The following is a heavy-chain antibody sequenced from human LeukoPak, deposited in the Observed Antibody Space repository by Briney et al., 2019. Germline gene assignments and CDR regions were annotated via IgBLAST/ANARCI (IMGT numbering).Heavy chain of an antibody. CDR1: GFTFSSYA. D-gene: IGHD5-18*01. Sequence: GGSLRLSCAASGFTFSSYALSWVRQAPGKGLEWVSAISGSGGSTYYADSVKGRFTISRDNSKNTLYLQMNSLRAEDTAVYYCAKRGYSYGITSHFDYWGQGTLVTVSS. CDR2: ISGSGGST. J-gene: IGHJ4*02. V-gene: IGHV3-23*01. CDR3: AKRGYSYGITSHFDY.